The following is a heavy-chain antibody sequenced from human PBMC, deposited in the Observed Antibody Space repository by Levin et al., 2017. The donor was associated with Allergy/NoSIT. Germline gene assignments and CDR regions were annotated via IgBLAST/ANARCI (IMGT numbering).Heavy chain of an antibody. V-gene: IGHV3-7*01. CDR1: GFTFSSYW. J-gene: IGHJ6*02. CDR2: IKQDGSEK. CDR3: ARSGNFGVVIWPYSRGPYYYGMDV. Sequence: GESLKISCAASGFTFSSYWMSWVRQAPGKGLEWVANIKQDGSEKYYVDSVKGRFTISRDNAKNSLYLQMNSLRAEDTAVYYCARSGNFGVVIWPYSRGPYYYGMDVWGQGTTVTVSS. D-gene: IGHD3-3*01.